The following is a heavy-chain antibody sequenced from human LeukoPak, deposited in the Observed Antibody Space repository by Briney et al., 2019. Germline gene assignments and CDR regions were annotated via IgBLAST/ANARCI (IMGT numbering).Heavy chain of an antibody. CDR3: ATYSRTGYSSSWSYYFDY. Sequence: GASVKVSCKVSGYTLTELSMHWVRQAPGKGLEWMGGFDPEDGETIYAQKFQGRVTMTEDTSTDTAYMELSSLRSEDTAVYYCATYSRTGYSSSWSYYFDYWGQGTLVTVSS. CDR1: GYTLTELS. D-gene: IGHD6-13*01. J-gene: IGHJ4*02. CDR2: FDPEDGET. V-gene: IGHV1-24*01.